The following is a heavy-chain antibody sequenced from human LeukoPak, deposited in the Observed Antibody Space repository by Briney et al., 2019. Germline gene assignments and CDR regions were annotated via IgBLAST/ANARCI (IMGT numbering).Heavy chain of an antibody. Sequence: PGRSLRLSCAASGFTFSSYGMHWVRQAPGKGLEWVAVIWYDGSNKYYADSVKGRFTISRDNSENTLYLQMNSLRAEDTAVYYCASGDVPAATYYYYYGMDVWGKGTTVTVSS. J-gene: IGHJ6*04. CDR2: IWYDGSNK. CDR3: ASGDVPAATYYYYYGMDV. CDR1: GFTFSSYG. V-gene: IGHV3-33*01. D-gene: IGHD2-2*01.